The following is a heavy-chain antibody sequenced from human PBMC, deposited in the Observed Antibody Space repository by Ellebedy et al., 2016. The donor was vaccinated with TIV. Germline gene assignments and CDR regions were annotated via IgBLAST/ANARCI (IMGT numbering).Heavy chain of an antibody. CDR3: ARVFLEDYYGMDV. CDR1: GYTFTSYY. V-gene: IGHV1-46*04. Sequence: AASVKVSCKASGYTFTSYYMHWVRQAPGQGLEWMGIINPSGGSTSYAQKLQGRVTMTRDTSTSTVYMELSSLRSEDTAVYYCARVFLEDYYGMDVWGQGTTVTVSS. D-gene: IGHD3-3*01. J-gene: IGHJ6*02. CDR2: INPSGGST.